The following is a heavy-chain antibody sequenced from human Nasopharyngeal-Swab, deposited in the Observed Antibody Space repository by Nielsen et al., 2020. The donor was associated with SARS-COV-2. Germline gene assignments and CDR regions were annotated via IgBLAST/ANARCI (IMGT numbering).Heavy chain of an antibody. V-gene: IGHV3-23*01. CDR3: AKGAVGGAVAGTQYFQH. Sequence: GSLRLSCAASGFTFSSYAMSWVRQAPGKGLEWVSSISGSGDTTYCPDSVKGRFTISRDNSKNTLYLQLNSLRAEDTAVYYCAKGAVGGAVAGTQYFQHWGQGTQVTVSS. J-gene: IGHJ1*01. CDR2: ISGSGDTT. D-gene: IGHD6-19*01. CDR1: GFTFSSYA.